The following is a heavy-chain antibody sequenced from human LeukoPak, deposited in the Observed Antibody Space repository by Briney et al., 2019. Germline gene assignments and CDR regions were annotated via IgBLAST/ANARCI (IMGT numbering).Heavy chain of an antibody. CDR1: GFTFSDYY. CDR2: ISSSGSTI. CDR3: AREVEMATILFEEGGY. V-gene: IGHV3-11*01. D-gene: IGHD5-24*01. Sequence: RGSLRLSCAASGFTFSDYYMSWIRQAPGKGLEWVSYISSSGSTIYYADSVKGRFTISRDNAKNSLYLQMNSLRAEDTAVYYCAREVEMATILFEEGGYWGQGTLVTVSS. J-gene: IGHJ4*02.